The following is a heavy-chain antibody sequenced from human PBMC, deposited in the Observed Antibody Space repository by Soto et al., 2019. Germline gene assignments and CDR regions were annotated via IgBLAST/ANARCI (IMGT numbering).Heavy chain of an antibody. Sequence: QVQVVQSGAEVKKPGASVKVSCKASGYIFSSYGFIWVRQAPGQGLEWMGWTSPYNGNTNYTQKFQGRVTMTTDTSTRTDYMELRSLRSDDTAVYYCARSSLGRRPYYFDYWGQGTLVTVSS. V-gene: IGHV1-18*01. CDR1: GYIFSSYG. CDR2: TSPYNGNT. J-gene: IGHJ4*02. CDR3: ARSSLGRRPYYFDY.